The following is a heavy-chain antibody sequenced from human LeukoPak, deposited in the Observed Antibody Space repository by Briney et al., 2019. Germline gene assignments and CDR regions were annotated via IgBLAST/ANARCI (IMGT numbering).Heavy chain of an antibody. CDR1: GYTFTNYW. V-gene: IGHV5-51*01. CDR2: IYLGDSNI. J-gene: IGHJ4*02. CDR3: ARRPYCSSTICYGGDYFDY. D-gene: IGHD2-2*01. Sequence: GEPLKISCKGSGYTFTNYWIGWMRQMPGKGLEWMGIIYLGDSNIRYSPSFQGQVTISVDKSISTAYLQWSSLKASDTAMYYCARRPYCSSTICYGGDYFDYWGQGTLVTVSP.